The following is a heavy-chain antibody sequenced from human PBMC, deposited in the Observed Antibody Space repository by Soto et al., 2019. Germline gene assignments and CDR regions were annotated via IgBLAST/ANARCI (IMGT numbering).Heavy chain of an antibody. Sequence: QVQLQQWGAGLLKPSETLSLTCAVYGGSFSGYYWSWIRQPPGKGMEWIGEINHSGSTNYNPSLKSRVTISVDTSKNQFSLKLRSVTAADTAVYYCARLLVVPADNYYYYGMDVLGQGTTVTVSS. V-gene: IGHV4-34*01. CDR3: ARLLVVPADNYYYYGMDV. CDR1: GGSFSGYY. CDR2: INHSGST. D-gene: IGHD2-2*01. J-gene: IGHJ6*02.